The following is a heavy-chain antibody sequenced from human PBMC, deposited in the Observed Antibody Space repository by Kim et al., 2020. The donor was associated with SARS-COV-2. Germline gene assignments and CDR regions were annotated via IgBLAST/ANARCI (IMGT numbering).Heavy chain of an antibody. Sequence: SETLSLTCTVSGGSISSYYWSRIRQPPGKGLEWIGYIYYSGSTNYNPSLKSRVTISVDTSKNQFSLKLSSVTAADTAVYYCAREEVHDSSGYYDYWGQGTLVTVSS. CDR3: AREEVHDSSGYYDY. D-gene: IGHD3-22*01. CDR1: GGSISSYY. CDR2: IYYSGST. V-gene: IGHV4-59*13. J-gene: IGHJ4*02.